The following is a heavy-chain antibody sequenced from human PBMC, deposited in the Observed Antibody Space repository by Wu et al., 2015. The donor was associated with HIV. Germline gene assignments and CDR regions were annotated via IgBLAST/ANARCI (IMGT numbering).Heavy chain of an antibody. D-gene: IGHD3-16*01. Sequence: QVQLAQSGAEVKEPGTSVNLSCTTSGYIFTRNFLHWVRQAPGQGLEWIGILNPVTGKSGYEQKFQGRVTLSTDESTSTAYMELRSLKSEDTAIYYCAREKLPDVMSEHFYYGVDVWGQGTTVIVSA. CDR2: LNPVTGKS. V-gene: IGHV1-46*01. CDR1: GYIFTRNF. J-gene: IGHJ6*01. CDR3: AREKLPDVMSEHFYYGVDV.